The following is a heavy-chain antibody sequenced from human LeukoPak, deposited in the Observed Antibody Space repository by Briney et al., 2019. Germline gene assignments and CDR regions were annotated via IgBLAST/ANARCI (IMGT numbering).Heavy chain of an antibody. J-gene: IGHJ3*02. V-gene: IGHV4-59*01. D-gene: IGHD6-13*01. Sequence: TSETLSFTCTVSGGSISSYYWSWIRQPPGKGLEWIGYIYNSGSTNYNPSLKSRVTISVDTSKNQFSLKLSSVTAADTAVYYCARDLQQQDAFDIWGQGTMVTVSS. CDR1: GGSISSYY. CDR3: ARDLQQQDAFDI. CDR2: IYNSGST.